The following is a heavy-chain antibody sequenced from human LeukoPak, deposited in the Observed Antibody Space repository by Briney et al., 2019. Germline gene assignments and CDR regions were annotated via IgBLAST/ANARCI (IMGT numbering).Heavy chain of an antibody. D-gene: IGHD3-3*01. CDR3: APRGVVIDY. CDR2: INSDGSST. V-gene: IGHV3-74*01. CDR1: GFTFSSYW. J-gene: IGHJ4*02. Sequence: GGSLRLSCAASGFTFSSYWMYWVRQAPGKGLVWVSRINSDGSSTSYADSVKGRFTISRDNAKNTLYLQMNSLRDEDTAVYYCAPRGVVIDYWGQGTLVTVSS.